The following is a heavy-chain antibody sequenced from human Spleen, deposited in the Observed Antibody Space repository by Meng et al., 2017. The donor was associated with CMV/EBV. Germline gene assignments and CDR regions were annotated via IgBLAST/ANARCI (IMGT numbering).Heavy chain of an antibody. D-gene: IGHD6-13*01. J-gene: IGHJ6*02. Sequence: SETLSLTCTVSGGSISSGDYYWSWIRQPPGKGLEWIGYIYYSGSTYYNPSLKSRVTISVDTSKNQFSLKLSSVTAADTAVYYCARDIIAAAGTGSYYGMDVWGQGTTVTVSS. CDR1: GGSISSGDYY. V-gene: IGHV4-31*03. CDR2: IYYSGST. CDR3: ARDIIAAAGTGSYYGMDV.